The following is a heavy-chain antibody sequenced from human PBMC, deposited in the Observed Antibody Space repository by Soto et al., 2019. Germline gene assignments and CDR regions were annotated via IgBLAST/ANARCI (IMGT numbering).Heavy chain of an antibody. Sequence: EVQLVESVGGLVQPGGSLRLSCAASGFTFSDHYLDWVRQAAGKGLEWVGRIRNKANNYHTAYAASVKARFTISRDDSRASLYLQMNSLKIEDTAVYYCARLQLGDLPFKAYDFWGQGTMVTVSS. CDR1: GFTFSDHY. D-gene: IGHD3-16*02. CDR3: ARLQLGDLPFKAYDF. V-gene: IGHV3-72*01. CDR2: IRNKANNYHT. J-gene: IGHJ3*01.